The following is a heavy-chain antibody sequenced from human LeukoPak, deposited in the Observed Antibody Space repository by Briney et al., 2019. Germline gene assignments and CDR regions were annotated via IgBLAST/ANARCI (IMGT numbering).Heavy chain of an antibody. D-gene: IGHD1-26*01. V-gene: IGHV3-33*01. CDR2: IQYDGSIE. Sequence: PGGSLRLSCTASGFTFSSYGMHWVRQAPGRGLEWVAAIQYDGSIEYYADSVKGRFTISRDQSKNTLFLQVNSLRAEDTAVYYCARDRPGATDYWGQGTLVTVSS. J-gene: IGHJ4*02. CDR1: GFTFSSYG. CDR3: ARDRPGATDY.